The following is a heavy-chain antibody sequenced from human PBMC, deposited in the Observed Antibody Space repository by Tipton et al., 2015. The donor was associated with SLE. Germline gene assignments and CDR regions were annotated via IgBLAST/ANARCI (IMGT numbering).Heavy chain of an antibody. Sequence: RSLRLSCAASGFTFSSYAMHWVRQAPGKGLEWVAVISYDGSNKYYADSVKGRFTISRDNSKNTLYLQMNSLRAEDTAVYYCARGVSDDFWSGPDYYYGMDVWGQGTTVTVSS. D-gene: IGHD3-3*01. CDR1: GFTFSSYA. J-gene: IGHJ6*02. CDR3: ARGVSDDFWSGPDYYYGMDV. V-gene: IGHV3-30-3*01. CDR2: ISYDGSNK.